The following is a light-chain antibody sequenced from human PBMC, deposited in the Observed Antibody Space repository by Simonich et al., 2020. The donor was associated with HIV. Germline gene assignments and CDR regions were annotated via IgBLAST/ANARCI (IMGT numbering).Light chain of an antibody. Sequence: DIQMTQSPSTLSASVGDRVTITCRASQSISSWLAWYQQKPGKAPKLLIYKASSLERWVPSRFSGSGSGTEFTLTISSLQPDDFATYYCQQYNSYSPMYTFGQGTKLEIK. CDR3: QQYNSYSPMYT. CDR2: KAS. CDR1: QSISSW. J-gene: IGKJ2*01. V-gene: IGKV1-5*03.